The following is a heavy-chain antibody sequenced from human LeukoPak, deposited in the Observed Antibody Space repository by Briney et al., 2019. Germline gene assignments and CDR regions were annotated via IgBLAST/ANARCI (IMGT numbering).Heavy chain of an antibody. D-gene: IGHD3-10*01. CDR2: ISSSSSTI. J-gene: IGHJ4*01. CDR3: ARDRGSTTMVRGVNHY. V-gene: IGHV3-48*04. CDR1: GFTFSSYS. Sequence: PGGSLRLSCAASGFTFSSYSMNWVRQAPGKGLEWVSYISSSSSTIYYADSVKGRFTISRDNTRNSLSLQMNDLRAEDTAVYYCARDRGSTTMVRGVNHYWGHGTLVTVSS.